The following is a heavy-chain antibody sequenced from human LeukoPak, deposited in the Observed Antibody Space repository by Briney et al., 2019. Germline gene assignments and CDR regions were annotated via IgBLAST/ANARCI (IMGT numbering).Heavy chain of an antibody. CDR2: ISADGSKE. D-gene: IGHD4/OR15-4a*01. CDR3: ARRAGAYSHPYDY. J-gene: IGHJ4*02. CDR1: GFTFSSYP. Sequence: GGSLRLSCAASGFTFSSYPMHWVRQAPGKGLVWAAVISADGSKEDYADSVKGRLSMSRDNSKNTLHLQMNSLRAEDTAVYYCARRAGAYSHPYDYWGQGTLVTVSS. V-gene: IGHV3-30*04.